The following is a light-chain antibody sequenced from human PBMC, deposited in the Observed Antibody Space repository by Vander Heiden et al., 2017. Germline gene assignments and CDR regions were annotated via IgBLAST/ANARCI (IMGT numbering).Light chain of an antibody. J-gene: IGKJ1*01. V-gene: IGKV2-28*01. Sequence: DIVMTQSPLSLPVTPGEQASISCRSSQSLLHSNGYNYLDWYLQKPGQSPQLLIYLGSNRASGVPDRFSGSGSGTDFTLNISRVEAEDVGVYYCMQALQTPWTFGQGTKVEIK. CDR2: LGS. CDR3: MQALQTPWT. CDR1: QSLLHSNGYNY.